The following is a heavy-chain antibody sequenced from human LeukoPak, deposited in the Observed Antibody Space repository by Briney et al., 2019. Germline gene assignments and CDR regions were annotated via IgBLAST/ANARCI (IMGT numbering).Heavy chain of an antibody. J-gene: IGHJ4*02. Sequence: GGSLRLSCAASGFSFSHYWMSWVRQAPGKGLEWGANIKQDGSEKYYVDSVKGRFNISRDNAKYSLYLQMNSLRAEATAVYYCAREGRSQSLAYWGQGTLVTVSS. V-gene: IGHV3-7*01. CDR1: GFSFSHYW. CDR3: AREGRSQSLAY. CDR2: IKQDGSEK. D-gene: IGHD6-6*01.